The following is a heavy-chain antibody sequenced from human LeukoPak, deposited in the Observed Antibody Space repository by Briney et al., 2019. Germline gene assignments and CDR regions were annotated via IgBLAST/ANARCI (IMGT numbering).Heavy chain of an antibody. CDR1: GGTFSSYA. D-gene: IGHD6-6*01. V-gene: IGHV1-69*04. CDR2: IIPIFGIA. J-gene: IGHJ6*02. CDR3: ASQYSSSGDYYYYGMDV. Sequence: EASVKVSCKASGGTFSSYAISWVRQAPGRRLEWMGRIIPIFGIANYAQKFQGRVTIIADKSTSTAYMELNSLRSEDTAVYYCASQYSSSGDYYYYGMDVWGQGTTVTVSS.